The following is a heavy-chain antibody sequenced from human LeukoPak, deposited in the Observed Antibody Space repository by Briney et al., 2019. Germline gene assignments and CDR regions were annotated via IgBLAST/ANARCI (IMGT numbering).Heavy chain of an antibody. D-gene: IGHD4-17*01. CDR1: GFTFATSA. CDR2: IVVASGHT. Sequence: SVRVSCKASGFTFATSAVQWVRQACGQRLEWMGWIVVASGHTNYAQRLHERVTITRDMSTSTAYMELSSLRSEDTAVYYCAATSTVTTGSTYYGMDVWGQGTTVTVSS. J-gene: IGHJ6*02. V-gene: IGHV1-58*01. CDR3: AATSTVTTGSTYYGMDV.